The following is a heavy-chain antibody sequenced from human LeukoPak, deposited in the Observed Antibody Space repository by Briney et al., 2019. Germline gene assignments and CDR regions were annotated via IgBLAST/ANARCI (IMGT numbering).Heavy chain of an antibody. Sequence: PSGTLSLTCTVSGGSISSYYWSWIRQPPGKGLEWIGYIYYSGSTNYNPSLKSRVTISVDTSKNQFSLKLSSVTAADTAVYYCARDDYWGQGTLVTVSS. J-gene: IGHJ4*02. CDR2: IYYSGST. V-gene: IGHV4-59*01. CDR3: ARDDY. CDR1: GGSISSYY.